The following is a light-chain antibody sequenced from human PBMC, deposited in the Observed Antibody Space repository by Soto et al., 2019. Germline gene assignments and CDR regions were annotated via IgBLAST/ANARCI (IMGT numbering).Light chain of an antibody. CDR1: QSVSTY. CDR3: QQRTIWPPGFT. J-gene: IGKJ3*01. CDR2: DAS. Sequence: EIVLTQSPATLSLSLGERATLSCRASQSVSTYLAWYQQKPGQAPRLLIYDASNRATGTPARFSGSGSGTDFTLTISSLEPEDLAVYYCQQRTIWPPGFTFGPGTQVDIK. V-gene: IGKV3-11*01.